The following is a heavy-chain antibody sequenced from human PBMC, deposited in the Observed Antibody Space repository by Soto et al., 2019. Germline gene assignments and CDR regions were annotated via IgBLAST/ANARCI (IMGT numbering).Heavy chain of an antibody. D-gene: IGHD6-13*01. CDR3: AREVKSAGGPDGFDT. CDR2: ISSSGSHT. V-gene: IGHV3-21*01. CDR1: GFTISSYE. Sequence: EVQVVESGGGLVKPGGSLRLSCAVSGFTISSYEMNWVRQAPGKGLQWVSAISSSGSHTYYTDSVKGRFTISRDTAKNSLYLQMNGLRAEDTAVYYCAREVKSAGGPDGFDTWGQGTMVTVSS. J-gene: IGHJ3*02.